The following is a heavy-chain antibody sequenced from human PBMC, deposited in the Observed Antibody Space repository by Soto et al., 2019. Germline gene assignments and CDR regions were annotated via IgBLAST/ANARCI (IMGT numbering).Heavy chain of an antibody. D-gene: IGHD3-10*01. CDR1: GGSISSYY. Sequence: QVQLQESGPGLVKPSETLSLSCTVSGGSISSYYWSWFRQSPGKRMEWIGYVHHSWGSSYNPSLQSRVAISPDTSKSQFSLKVTSVTATDRAVYYCARQGFGPLHGLVDVWGQGTTVTVSS. J-gene: IGHJ6*02. CDR3: ARQGFGPLHGLVDV. V-gene: IGHV4-59*08. CDR2: VHHSWGS.